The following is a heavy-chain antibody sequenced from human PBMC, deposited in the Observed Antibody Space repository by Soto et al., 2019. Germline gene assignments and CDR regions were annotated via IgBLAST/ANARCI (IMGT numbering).Heavy chain of an antibody. CDR1: GYSISTGFS. V-gene: IGHV4-38-2*02. Sequence: SETLSLTCAVSGYSISTGFSWGWILQPPGKSLAQMWSMYHSGRTYYKLSLKSRVTISSDASKNQISLKLSSVTAADTALYYCARDWGTAFAQLGSWGQGTLVTVSS. J-gene: IGHJ4*02. D-gene: IGHD3-16*01. CDR2: MYHSGRT. CDR3: ARDWGTAFAQLGS.